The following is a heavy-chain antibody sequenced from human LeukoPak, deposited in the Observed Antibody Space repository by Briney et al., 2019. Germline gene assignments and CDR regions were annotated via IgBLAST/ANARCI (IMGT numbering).Heavy chain of an antibody. Sequence: GGSLRLSCAASGFTFSSYGMSWVRQAPGKGLEWVSAISGSGGSTYYADSVKGRFTISRDNSKNTLYLQMNSLRAEDTAVYYCAKTMDPYSSSSRFDYWGQGTLVTVSS. D-gene: IGHD6-6*01. J-gene: IGHJ4*02. CDR1: GFTFSSYG. CDR3: AKTMDPYSSSSRFDY. V-gene: IGHV3-23*01. CDR2: ISGSGGST.